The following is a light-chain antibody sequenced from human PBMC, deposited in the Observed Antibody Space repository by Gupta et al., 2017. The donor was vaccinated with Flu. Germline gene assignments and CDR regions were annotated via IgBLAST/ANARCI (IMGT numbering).Light chain of an antibody. V-gene: IGKV3-11*01. CDR1: QCVSIS. CDR3: QQQSNWPPLT. J-gene: IGKJ4*01. Sequence: EILLTQSTVTLSLSPGEGATLLCRASQCVSISLAWYQQKPGQAPRLLINYAANRGTGVPARFSSSGSGTDFTLTISSLEPEDFAVYYCQQQSNWPPLTFGGGTKVEIK. CDR2: YAA.